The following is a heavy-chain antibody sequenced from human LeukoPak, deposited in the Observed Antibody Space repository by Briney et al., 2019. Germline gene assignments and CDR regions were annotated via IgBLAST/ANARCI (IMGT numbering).Heavy chain of an antibody. CDR2: ISSSSSYI. V-gene: IGHV3-21*01. Sequence: GGSLRLSCAASGFTFSSYSMNWVRQAPGKGLEWVSSISSSSSYIYYADSVKGRFTISRDNAKKSLYLQMNSLRAEDTAVYYCARGGDCGGDCYHPDAFDIWGQGTMVTVSS. D-gene: IGHD2-21*01. CDR3: ARGGDCGGDCYHPDAFDI. CDR1: GFTFSSYS. J-gene: IGHJ3*02.